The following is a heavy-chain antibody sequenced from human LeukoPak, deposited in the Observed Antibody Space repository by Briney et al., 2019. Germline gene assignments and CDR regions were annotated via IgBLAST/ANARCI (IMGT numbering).Heavy chain of an antibody. V-gene: IGHV4-61*02. CDR3: ARGYSSGWYWFGP. Sequence: PSETLSLTCTVSGGSISSGSYYWSWIRRPAGKGLEWIGRIYTSGSTNYNPSLKSRVTISVDTSKNQFSLKLSSVTAADTAVYYCARGYSSGWYWFGPWGQGTLVTVSS. CDR2: IYTSGST. CDR1: GGSISSGSYY. J-gene: IGHJ5*02. D-gene: IGHD6-19*01.